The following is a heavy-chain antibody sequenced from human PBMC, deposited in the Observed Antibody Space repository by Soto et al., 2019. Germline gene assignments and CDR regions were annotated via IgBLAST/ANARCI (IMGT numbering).Heavy chain of an antibody. CDR3: ARELATTQGFDY. D-gene: IGHD5-12*01. CDR2: ISTSGSAK. V-gene: IGHV3-48*03. CDR1: GFTFSSYE. J-gene: IGHJ4*02. Sequence: GSLRLSCAASGFTFSSYEVDWVRHSPGKGLEWISYISTSGSAKYYADSVKGRFTISRDNAKNSLYLHMDSLRVDDTAVYYCARELATTQGFDYWGQGTMVTVSS.